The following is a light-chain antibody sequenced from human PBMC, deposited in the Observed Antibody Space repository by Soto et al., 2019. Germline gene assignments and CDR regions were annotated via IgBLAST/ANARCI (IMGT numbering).Light chain of an antibody. V-gene: IGKV3-20*01. CDR2: GAS. Sequence: ENVLAQSPGTLSLSPGERATLSCRASQSVSNNYLAWYQQKPGQAPRLLIYGASNRATGIPDRFSGSGSGTDFTLTISRLEPDDFAVYYCQQYGSSITFGQGTLLEVK. CDR1: QSVSNNY. CDR3: QQYGSSIT. J-gene: IGKJ5*01.